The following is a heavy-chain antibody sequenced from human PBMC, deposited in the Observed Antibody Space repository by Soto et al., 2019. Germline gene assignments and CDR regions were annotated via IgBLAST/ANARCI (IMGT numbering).Heavy chain of an antibody. CDR1: GYTFTSYG. CDR3: TRGPAGHDYRNYFLGWYVDL. CDR2: ISAYNGNT. J-gene: IGHJ2*01. Sequence: QVQLVQSGAEVKKPGASVKVSCKASGYTFTSYGISWVRQAPGQGLEWMGWISAYNGNTNYAQKRQGRVTMTTHTSTITAYMELRSRRSDDTAVYYCTRGPAGHDYRNYFLGWYVDLWGRGTLVTVCS. D-gene: IGHD4-4*01. V-gene: IGHV1-18*01.